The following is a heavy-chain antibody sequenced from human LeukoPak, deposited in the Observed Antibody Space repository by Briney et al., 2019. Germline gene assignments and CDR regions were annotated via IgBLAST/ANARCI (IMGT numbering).Heavy chain of an antibody. Sequence: ASVKVSCKAPGYTFTSYGIPWVRQARGQGLEWMGWISSHQGNTKYAQKFQGRVTMTIDTSTSTAYMELRSLRSDDTATYFCARSSLGTITAGPFDYWGQGTLVAVSS. CDR3: ARSSLGTITAGPFDY. CDR1: GYTFTSYG. D-gene: IGHD5-12*01. V-gene: IGHV1-18*01. J-gene: IGHJ4*02. CDR2: ISSHQGNT.